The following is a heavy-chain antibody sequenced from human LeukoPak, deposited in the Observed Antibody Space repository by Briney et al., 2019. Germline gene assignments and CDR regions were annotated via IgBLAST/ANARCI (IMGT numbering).Heavy chain of an antibody. Sequence: GESLKISCKGSGYSFTSYWIGWVRQMPGKGLEWMGIIYPGDSDTRYSPSFQGQVTISADKSVSTAYLQWSSLKASDTAMYYCARRRDLYSGSYYPFDYWGQGTLVTVSS. D-gene: IGHD1-26*01. CDR3: ARRRDLYSGSYYPFDY. J-gene: IGHJ4*02. V-gene: IGHV5-51*01. CDR2: IYPGDSDT. CDR1: GYSFTSYW.